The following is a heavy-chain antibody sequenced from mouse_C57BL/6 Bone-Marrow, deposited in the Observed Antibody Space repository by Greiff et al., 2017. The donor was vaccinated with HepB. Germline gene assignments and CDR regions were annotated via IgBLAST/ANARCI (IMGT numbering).Heavy chain of an antibody. J-gene: IGHJ3*01. D-gene: IGHD2-3*01. CDR3: ARDGQGLLSFAY. CDR1: GFTFSDFY. Sequence: EVNVVESGGGLVQSGRSLRLSCATSGFTFSDFYMEWVRQAPGKGLEWIAASRNKANDYTTEYSASVKGRFIVSRDTSQSILYLQMNALRAEDTAIYYCARDGQGLLSFAYWGQGTLVTVSA. V-gene: IGHV7-1*01. CDR2: SRNKANDYTT.